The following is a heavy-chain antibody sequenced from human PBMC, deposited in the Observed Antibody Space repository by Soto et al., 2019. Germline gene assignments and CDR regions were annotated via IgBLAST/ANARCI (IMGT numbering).Heavy chain of an antibody. CDR2: IIPIFATP. CDR1: GDSFNNFA. Sequence: QVQLVQSGAEVKKPGSSVKISCRAPGDSFNNFALSWVRQAPGLGLEWMGGIIPIFATPTYAPKFQDRVTFTADESTTTAYMELSTLRSDDTAVYYCARHLGAAFRNWFFDRWGRGTLVTVSS. V-gene: IGHV1-69*12. J-gene: IGHJ2*01. D-gene: IGHD2-15*01. CDR3: ARHLGAAFRNWFFDR.